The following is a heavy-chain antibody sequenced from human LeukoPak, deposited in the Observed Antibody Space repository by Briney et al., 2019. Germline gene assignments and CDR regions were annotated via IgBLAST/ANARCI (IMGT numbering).Heavy chain of an antibody. D-gene: IGHD3-22*01. Sequence: ASVKVSCKASGYTFTRFYMRWVRQAPGQGLEWMGIINPSGGSTGYAQKFQGRVTMTRDTSISTVYMELSRLRSDDTAVYYCARVGYYESSGYYEYWGQGTLVTVSS. J-gene: IGHJ4*02. CDR2: INPSGGST. CDR3: ARVGYYESSGYYEY. V-gene: IGHV1-46*01. CDR1: GYTFTRFY.